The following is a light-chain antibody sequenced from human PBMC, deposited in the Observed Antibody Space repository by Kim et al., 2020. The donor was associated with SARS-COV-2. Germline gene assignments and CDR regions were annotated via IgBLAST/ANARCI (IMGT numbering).Light chain of an antibody. V-gene: IGLV1-44*01. CDR2: SND. J-gene: IGLJ3*02. CDR3: AAWDDSLKGSV. Sequence: GRRVTIPCSGSMSNIESKVVNWYQELPGTAPKLLMYSNDYRPSGVPDRFSGSKSGTSASLAISGLQSEDEADYYCAAWDDSLKGSVFGGGTQLTVL. CDR1: MSNIESKV.